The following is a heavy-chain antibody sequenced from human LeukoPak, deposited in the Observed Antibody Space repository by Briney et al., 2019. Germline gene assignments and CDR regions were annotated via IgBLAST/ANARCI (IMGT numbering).Heavy chain of an antibody. D-gene: IGHD2-21*02. Sequence: ASVKVSCKASGYTFTGYYMHWVRQAPGQGLEWMGWINPNSGGTNYAQKFQGRVTITADKSTSTAYMELSSLRSEDTAVYYCARGRGYCGGDCYMDVWGQGTTVTVSS. V-gene: IGHV1-2*02. CDR2: INPNSGGT. CDR3: ARGRGYCGGDCYMDV. J-gene: IGHJ6*02. CDR1: GYTFTGYY.